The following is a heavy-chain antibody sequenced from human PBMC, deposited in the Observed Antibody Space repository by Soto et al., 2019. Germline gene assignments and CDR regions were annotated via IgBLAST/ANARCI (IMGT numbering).Heavy chain of an antibody. D-gene: IGHD6-6*01. CDR1: GYTFTSYA. CDR2: INAGNGNA. CDR3: ARRDSNSGAFDY. J-gene: IGHJ4*02. V-gene: IGHV1-3*01. Sequence: ASVKVSCKTSGYTFTSYAMHWVRQAPGQRLEWMGWINAGNGNAEYSQKFQGRVTFTRDTSASTAYMEVSSLRSEDTAVYYCARRDSNSGAFDYWGQGTLVTVSS.